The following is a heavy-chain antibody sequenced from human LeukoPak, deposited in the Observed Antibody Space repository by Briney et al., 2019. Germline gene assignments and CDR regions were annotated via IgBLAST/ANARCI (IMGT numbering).Heavy chain of an antibody. CDR2: IRSNSDGGTI. J-gene: IGHJ5*02. V-gene: IGHV3-15*07. Sequence: GGSLRLSCAASGFTFSNAWMNWVRQAPGKGLEWVGRIRSNSDGGTIDYAAPVKGRFTLSRDDSKDTLYLQMNSLQTEDTAVYYCATDFYDSTWGQGTLVTVSS. D-gene: IGHD3-22*01. CDR3: ATDFYDST. CDR1: GFTFSNAW.